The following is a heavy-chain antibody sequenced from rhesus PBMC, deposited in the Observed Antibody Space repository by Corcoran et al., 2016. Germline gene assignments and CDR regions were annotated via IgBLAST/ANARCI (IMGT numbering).Heavy chain of an antibody. Sequence: QVQLQESGPGVVKPSATLSLTCAVSGGSISDSYRWSWIRQPPGKGLEWIGYIYGSSTNTNTNPTRKSRGTIAQETAKTEVYLNLSSVTAADTAVYYCARDIWAPVVFTARGVGLYFDYWGQGDLVTVSS. CDR1: GGSISDSYR. D-gene: IGHD2-27*01. CDR2: IYGSSTNT. J-gene: IGHJ4*01. CDR3: ARDIWAPVVFTARGVGLYFDY. V-gene: IGHV4S10*01.